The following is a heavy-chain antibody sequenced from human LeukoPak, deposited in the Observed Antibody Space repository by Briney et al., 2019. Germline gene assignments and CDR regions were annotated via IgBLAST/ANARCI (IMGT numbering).Heavy chain of an antibody. CDR3: ARDSLASYYYDSSGDAFDI. V-gene: IGHV1-18*01. D-gene: IGHD3-22*01. CDR2: ISAYNGNT. CDR1: GYTFTSYG. Sequence: ASVTVSCKASGYTFTSYGISWVRQAPGQGLEWMGWISAYNGNTNYAQKLQGRVTMTTDTSTSTAYMELRSLRSDDTAVYYCARDSLASYYYDSSGDAFDIWGQGTMVTASS. J-gene: IGHJ3*02.